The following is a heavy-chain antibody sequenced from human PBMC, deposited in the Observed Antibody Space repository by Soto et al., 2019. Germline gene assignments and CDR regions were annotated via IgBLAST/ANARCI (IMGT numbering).Heavy chain of an antibody. J-gene: IGHJ4*02. D-gene: IGHD3-22*01. Sequence: SVKVSCKASGYTFTSYAMHWVRQAPGQRLEWMGWINAGNGNTKYSQKFQGRVTITRDTSASTAYMELSSLRSEDTAVYYCARARSPTYYYDSSGSALDYWGQGTLVTVSS. CDR2: INAGNGNT. V-gene: IGHV1-3*01. CDR3: ARARSPTYYYDSSGSALDY. CDR1: GYTFTSYA.